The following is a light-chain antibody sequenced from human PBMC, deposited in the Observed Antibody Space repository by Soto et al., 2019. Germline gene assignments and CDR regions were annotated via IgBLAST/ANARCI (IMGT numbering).Light chain of an antibody. CDR3: QQRSNWPPET. CDR2: DAS. Sequence: EIVLTQSPATLSLSPGERATLSCRASQSVNSYLAWYQQKPGQAPRLLIYDASNRATGIPARFSGSGSGTDFTLTISSLEPEDFAVYYCQQRSNWPPETFGQGTKVEIK. V-gene: IGKV3-11*01. J-gene: IGKJ1*01. CDR1: QSVNSY.